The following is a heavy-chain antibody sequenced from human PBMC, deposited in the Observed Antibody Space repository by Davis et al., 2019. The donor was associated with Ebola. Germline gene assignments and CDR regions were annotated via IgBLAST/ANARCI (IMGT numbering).Heavy chain of an antibody. D-gene: IGHD6-19*01. Sequence: PGGSLSLSCAASGFTFSNYAMNWVRQAPGQGLEWVSAISGSSGSTYYADSVKGRFTISRDNSKNTLYLQMNSLRAVDSALYYCATQWLARGYWGQGALVTVSS. CDR2: ISGSSGST. V-gene: IGHV3-23*01. CDR3: ATQWLARGY. J-gene: IGHJ4*02. CDR1: GFTFSNYA.